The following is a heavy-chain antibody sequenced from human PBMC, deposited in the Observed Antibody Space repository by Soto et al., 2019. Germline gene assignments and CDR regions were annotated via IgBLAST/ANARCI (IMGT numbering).Heavy chain of an antibody. Sequence: DVQLLESGGGLVQPGGSLRLSCAASGFSFSSYAMVWVRQAPGKGLEWVSVISARGGSSYFADSVKGRFTISRDNSKNVLSLEMNSLRAEDTAIYFCAKGSIVYSASVDNWGQGTLVLVSS. CDR1: GFSFSSYA. J-gene: IGHJ4*02. CDR3: AKGSIVYSASVDN. D-gene: IGHD3-16*02. CDR2: ISARGGSS. V-gene: IGHV3-23*01.